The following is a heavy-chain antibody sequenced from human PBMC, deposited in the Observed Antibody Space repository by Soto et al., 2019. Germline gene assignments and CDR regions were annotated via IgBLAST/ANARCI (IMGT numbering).Heavy chain of an antibody. D-gene: IGHD6-13*01. Sequence: SETLSLTCTVSGGSISSYFWTWVRQPPGKGLEWIGYVHYSGSTNYNPSLKSRVTMSVDTSKNHFSLRLSSVTAADTAVYYCARRVIAAAGNHYYYYGMDVWGQGTTVTVSS. J-gene: IGHJ6*02. CDR3: ARRVIAAAGNHYYYYGMDV. CDR2: VHYSGST. CDR1: GGSISSYF. V-gene: IGHV4-59*01.